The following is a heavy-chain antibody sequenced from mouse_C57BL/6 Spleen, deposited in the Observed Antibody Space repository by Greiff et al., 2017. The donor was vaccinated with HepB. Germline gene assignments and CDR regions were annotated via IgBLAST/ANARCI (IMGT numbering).Heavy chain of an antibody. Sequence: EVKLVESGEGLVKPGGSLKLSCAASGFTFSSYAMSWVRQTPEKRLEWVAYISSGGDYIYYADTVQGLFTISRDNARNTLYLQMSRLKSEDTAMYDCTRDRGKGDYFDYWGQGTTLTVSS. CDR3: TRDRGKGDYFDY. V-gene: IGHV5-9-1*02. CDR1: GFTFSSYA. D-gene: IGHD4-1*01. J-gene: IGHJ2*01. CDR2: ISSGGDYI.